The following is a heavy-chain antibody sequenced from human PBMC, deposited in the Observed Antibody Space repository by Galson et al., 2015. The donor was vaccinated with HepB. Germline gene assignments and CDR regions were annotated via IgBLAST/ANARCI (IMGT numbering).Heavy chain of an antibody. CDR1: GDSVSSNTVG. J-gene: IGHJ5*01. Sequence: CAISGDSVSSNTVGWNWIRQSPSRGLEWPGRTYYRSKWSNDYAESVQSRITINPDTSKNQISLQLNSVTPEDTAVYYCARSIHLGRGFDSWGQGTLVTVSS. CDR3: ARSIHLGRGFDS. V-gene: IGHV6-1*01. CDR2: TYYRSKWSN. D-gene: IGHD7-27*01.